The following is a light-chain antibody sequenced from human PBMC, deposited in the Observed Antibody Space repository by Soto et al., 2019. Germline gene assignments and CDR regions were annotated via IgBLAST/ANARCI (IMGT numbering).Light chain of an antibody. CDR3: QQYNSYYPWT. CDR1: QSISSW. Sequence: DIQMTQSPSTLSATSGDRVTITCRASQSISSWLAWYQHKPGKAPKLLIYDASSLESGVPSRFSGSGSGTEFTLTISSLQHDDFANYYCQQYNSYYPWTFGQGTKVDIK. V-gene: IGKV1-5*01. J-gene: IGKJ1*01. CDR2: DAS.